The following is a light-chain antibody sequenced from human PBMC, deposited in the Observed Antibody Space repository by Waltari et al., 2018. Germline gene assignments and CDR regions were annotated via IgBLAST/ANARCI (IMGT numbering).Light chain of an antibody. V-gene: IGKV1-8*01. J-gene: IGKJ4*01. CDR2: AAS. Sequence: AIRMTQSPSSFSASTGDRVTITCRASQGISSYLAWYQQKPGKAPKLLIYAASTLQSGLPSRFRFRVSGTDFTLTLSCLQSDAFATYYCQPSSSYPLTFGGGTKVEIK. CDR1: QGISSY. CDR3: QPSSSYPLT.